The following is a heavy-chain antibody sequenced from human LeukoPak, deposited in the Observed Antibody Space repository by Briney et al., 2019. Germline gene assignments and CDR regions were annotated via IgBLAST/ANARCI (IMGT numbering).Heavy chain of an antibody. CDR2: INHSGST. J-gene: IGHJ4*02. CDR3: ARLAFSGGWLVEEYYFDY. Sequence: SETLSLTCTVSGGSISSYYWSWIRQPPGKGLEWIGEINHSGSTNYNPSLKSRVTISVDKSKNQFSLKLSSVTAADTAVYYCARLAFSGGWLVEEYYFDYWGQGTLVTVSS. D-gene: IGHD6-19*01. V-gene: IGHV4-34*01. CDR1: GGSISSYY.